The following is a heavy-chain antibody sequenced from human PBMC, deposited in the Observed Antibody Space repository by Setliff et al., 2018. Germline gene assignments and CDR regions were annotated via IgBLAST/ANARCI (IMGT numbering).Heavy chain of an antibody. CDR1: GFTFRSHV. J-gene: IGHJ3*01. D-gene: IGHD3-22*01. Sequence: GGVPRLSCAASGFTFRSHVMNWVRQAPGKGLQYVSSISPGSTYTYYAESVEGRFTITRDDAKSSLFLQMDGLRPEDTAVYYCVRDEAAVQYYDSRAFD. CDR3: VRDEAAVQYYDSRAFD. V-gene: IGHV3-21*06. CDR2: ISPGSTYT.